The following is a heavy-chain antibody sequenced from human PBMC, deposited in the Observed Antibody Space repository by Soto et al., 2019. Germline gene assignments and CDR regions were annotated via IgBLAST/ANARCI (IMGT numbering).Heavy chain of an antibody. J-gene: IGHJ4*02. Sequence: QVQVVQSGAEVKKPGSSVRVSCKASGGTSSSYAITWMRQAPGQGLEWMGGIIPILDTTDYAQKFQGRVTFNAEESKSTVYMELSSLTSEDTAVYYCASGGTTVNRRFDFWGQGTLVTVSS. CDR1: GGTSSSYA. V-gene: IGHV1-69*01. CDR2: IIPILDTT. D-gene: IGHD4-4*01. CDR3: ASGGTTVNRRFDF.